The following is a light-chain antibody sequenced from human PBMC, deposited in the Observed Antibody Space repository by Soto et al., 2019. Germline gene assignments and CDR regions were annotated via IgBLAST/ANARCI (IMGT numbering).Light chain of an antibody. CDR2: GAS. J-gene: IGKJ1*01. CDR1: QSVSSSY. CDR3: QQYGSSPWT. V-gene: IGKV3-20*01. Sequence: DIELTQSPSTLSLSPGDRATLSCRASQSVSSSYLAWYQQKPGQAPRLLIYGASSRATGIPDRFSGSGSGTDFTLTISRLEPEDFAVYYCQQYGSSPWTFGQGTKVEIK.